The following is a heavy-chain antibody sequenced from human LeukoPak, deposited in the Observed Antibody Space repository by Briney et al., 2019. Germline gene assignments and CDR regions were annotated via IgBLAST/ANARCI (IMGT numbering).Heavy chain of an antibody. CDR3: ARVVTSNFDY. Sequence: AGGSLRLSCAASGFNFNDHTMHWVRQAPGKGLEWVSLISWDGDRTYYVDSVKGRFTISRDNAKNTLYLQMNSLRVEDTAVYYCARVVTSNFDYWGQGTLVTVSS. CDR1: GFNFNDHT. CDR2: ISWDGDRT. D-gene: IGHD5-18*01. J-gene: IGHJ4*02. V-gene: IGHV3-43*01.